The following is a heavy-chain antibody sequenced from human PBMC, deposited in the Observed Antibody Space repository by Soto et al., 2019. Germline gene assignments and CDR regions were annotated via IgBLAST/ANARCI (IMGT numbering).Heavy chain of an antibody. CDR3: ASDLQEWFWELLDGYGMDV. Sequence: PSENLSLTCTVSGGSISSGGYYWSWIRQHPGKGLEWIGYIYYSGSTYYNPSLKSRVTISVDTSKNQFSLKLSSVTAADTAVYYCASDLQEWFWELLDGYGMDVWGQGSTVTVSS. V-gene: IGHV4-31*03. D-gene: IGHD3-10*01. J-gene: IGHJ6*02. CDR2: IYYSGST. CDR1: GGSISSGGYY.